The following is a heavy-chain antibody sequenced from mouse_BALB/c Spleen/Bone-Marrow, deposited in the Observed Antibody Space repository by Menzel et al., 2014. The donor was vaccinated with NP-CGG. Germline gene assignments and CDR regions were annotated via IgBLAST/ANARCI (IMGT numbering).Heavy chain of an antibody. D-gene: IGHD1-1*01. CDR2: IDPANGNT. J-gene: IGHJ3*01. Sequence: VQLKESGAELVKPGASVKLSCTASGFNIKDTYMHWVKQRPEQGLEWIGRIDPANGNTKYDPKLQGKATITADTSSNTAYLQLSSLTSEDTAVYYCAMYYYGSSLFAYWGQGTLVTVSA. CDR3: AMYYYGSSLFAY. V-gene: IGHV14-3*02. CDR1: GFNIKDTY.